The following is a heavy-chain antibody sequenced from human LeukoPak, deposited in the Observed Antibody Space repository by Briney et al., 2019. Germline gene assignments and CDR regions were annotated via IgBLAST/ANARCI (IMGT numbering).Heavy chain of an antibody. J-gene: IGHJ4*02. Sequence: SVKVSCKASVGTFSSYAISWVRQAPGQGLEWMGGIIPIFGTANYAQKFQGRVTITTDESTSTAYMELSSLSSEDTAVYYCARDSAWQLGGHFDYWGQGTLVTVSS. CDR2: IIPIFGTA. CDR3: ARDSAWQLGGHFDY. CDR1: VGTFSSYA. V-gene: IGHV1-69*05. D-gene: IGHD6-6*01.